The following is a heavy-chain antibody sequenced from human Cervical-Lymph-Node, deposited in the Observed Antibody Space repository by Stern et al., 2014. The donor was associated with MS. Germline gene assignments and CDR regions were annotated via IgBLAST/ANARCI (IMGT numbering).Heavy chain of an antibody. V-gene: IGHV4-34*01. CDR3: ARERKVERSARVFVSFDV. CDR2: INHSGKT. CDR1: GASLTDNY. J-gene: IGHJ3*01. Sequence: QVQLQQWGAGLLRPSETLSLTCAVHGASLTDNYWSWIRQTPGKGLEWIGEINHSGKTHHNPSLMSRVTLSVDTSKNQFSLNLNSVTAADTAVYYCARERKVERSARVFVSFDVWGQGTLLTVSS. D-gene: IGHD1-1*01.